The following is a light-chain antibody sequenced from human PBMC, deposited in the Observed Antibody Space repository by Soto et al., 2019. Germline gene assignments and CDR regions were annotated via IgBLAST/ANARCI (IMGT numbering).Light chain of an antibody. CDR2: AAS. J-gene: IGKJ4*01. CDR1: QSISNF. CDR3: QQSYSTPLT. Sequence: DIQMTQSPSSLSASVGDRVTITCRASQSISNFLNWYQQKPGKAPKLLVYAASSLQSGVPSRFSGSGSGTDFTLTISRLQPEDFATYYCQQSYSTPLTFGGGTEVEI. V-gene: IGKV1-39*01.